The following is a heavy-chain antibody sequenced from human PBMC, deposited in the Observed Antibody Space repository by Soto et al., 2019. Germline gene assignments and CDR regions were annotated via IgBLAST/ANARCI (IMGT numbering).Heavy chain of an antibody. CDR1: GYTFTSYY. CDR3: ARDQYCSGGSCYSGYAFDI. CDR2: INPSGGST. Sequence: GASVKVSCKASGYTFTSYYMHWVRQAPGQGLEWMGIINPSGGSTSYAQKFQGRVTMTRDTSTSTVYMELSSLRSEDTAVYYCARDQYCSGGSCYSGYAFDIWGQGTMVTVSS. J-gene: IGHJ3*02. V-gene: IGHV1-46*03. D-gene: IGHD2-15*01.